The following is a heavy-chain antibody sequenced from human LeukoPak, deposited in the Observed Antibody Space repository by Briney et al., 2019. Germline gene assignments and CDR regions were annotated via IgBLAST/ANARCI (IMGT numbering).Heavy chain of an antibody. J-gene: IGHJ4*02. Sequence: SETLSLTCAVSGGSIKSNNWWSWVRQPPGKGLEWIGYVHYSGSTDYNPSLKSRVTISVDTSKNQFSLKLTSVTAADTAVYHCAREDSSGYYRHYFDFWGQGTLVTVST. CDR3: AREDSSGYYRHYFDF. CDR1: GGSIKSNNW. V-gene: IGHV4-59*01. D-gene: IGHD3-22*01. CDR2: VHYSGST.